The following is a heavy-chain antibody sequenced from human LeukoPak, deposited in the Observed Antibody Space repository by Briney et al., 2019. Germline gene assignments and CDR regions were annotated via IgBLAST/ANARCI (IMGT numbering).Heavy chain of an antibody. CDR1: GFTFSDYA. V-gene: IGHV3-23*01. D-gene: IGHD2/OR15-2a*01. CDR3: AREHFDYDY. Sequence: GGSLRLSCEASGFTFSDYAMTWVRQAPGKGLERVSEITGSGISTYYADSVKGRFTISRDNAKDTLYLQMNSLRAEDTAVYYSAREHFDYDYWGQGTLVTVSS. J-gene: IGHJ4*02. CDR2: ITGSGIST.